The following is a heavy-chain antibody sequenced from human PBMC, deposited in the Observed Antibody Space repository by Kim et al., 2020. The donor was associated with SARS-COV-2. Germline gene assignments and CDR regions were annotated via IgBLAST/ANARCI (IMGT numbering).Heavy chain of an antibody. Sequence: GGSLRLSCAASGFTFSSYSMNWVRQAPGKGLEWVSYISSSSSTIYYADSVKGRFTISRDNAKNSLYLQMNSLRAEDTAVYYCARDLRFLEWLLYRDYYYGMDVWGQGTTVTVSS. D-gene: IGHD3-3*01. CDR1: GFTFSSYS. J-gene: IGHJ6*02. V-gene: IGHV3-48*04. CDR3: ARDLRFLEWLLYRDYYYGMDV. CDR2: ISSSSSTI.